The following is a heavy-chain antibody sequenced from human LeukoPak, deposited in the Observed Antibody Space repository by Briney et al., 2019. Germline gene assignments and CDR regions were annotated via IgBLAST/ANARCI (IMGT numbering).Heavy chain of an antibody. J-gene: IGHJ4*02. CDR1: GFAFSDYY. CDR2: ISSSSSTI. Sequence: GGSLRLSCAASGFAFSDYYMNWIRQAPGEGLEWLSYISSSSSTIYYADSVKGRFTISRDNAKNSLYLQMDSLRAEDTAIYYCAREIRGYSYFDYWGQGTLVSVSS. CDR3: AREIRGYSYFDY. D-gene: IGHD1-26*01. V-gene: IGHV3-11*01.